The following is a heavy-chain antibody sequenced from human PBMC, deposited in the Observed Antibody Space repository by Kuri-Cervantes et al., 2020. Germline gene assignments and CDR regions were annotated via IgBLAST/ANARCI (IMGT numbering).Heavy chain of an antibody. V-gene: IGHV4-59*01. J-gene: IGHJ1*01. CDR1: GGSISSNY. D-gene: IGHD3-22*01. CDR2: IYYSGST. CDR3: ASRSMIVGRGYFQH. Sequence: GSLRLSCTVSGGSISSNYWSWVRQPPGKGLEWIGYIYYSGSTNYNPSLKSRVTISVDTSKNQFSLKLSSVTAADTAVYYCASRSMIVGRGYFQHWGQGTLVTVSS.